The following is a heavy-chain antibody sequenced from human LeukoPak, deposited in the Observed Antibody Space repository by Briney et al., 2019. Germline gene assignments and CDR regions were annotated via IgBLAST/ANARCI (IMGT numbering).Heavy chain of an antibody. CDR2: ITADGGST. CDR3: AKGHYPGAYCAGDCYYSY. V-gene: IGHV3-23*01. D-gene: IGHD2-21*02. Sequence: PGGSLRLSCAASGFIFSSYAMTWVRQAPGKGLEWVSGITADGGSTFYADSVKGRFTISRDNSKNTLYLQTDSLRSEDTAVYYCAKGHYPGAYCAGDCYYSYWGQGTLVTVSS. CDR1: GFIFSSYA. J-gene: IGHJ4*02.